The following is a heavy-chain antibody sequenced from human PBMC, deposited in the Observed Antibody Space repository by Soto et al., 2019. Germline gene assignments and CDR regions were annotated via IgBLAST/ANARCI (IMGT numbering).Heavy chain of an antibody. V-gene: IGHV3-33*01. CDR1: GLTFSSYG. CDR3: ARDWHDSSGYNRYDFDY. D-gene: IGHD3-22*01. Sequence: QVQLVESGGGVVQPGRSLRLSCVASGLTFSSYGMHWVRQAPGKGLEWVAVIWYDGSNKYYADSVKGRFTISRDNSKNTLYLQMNSLRAEDTAVYYCARDWHDSSGYNRYDFDYWGQGTLVTVSS. CDR2: IWYDGSNK. J-gene: IGHJ4*02.